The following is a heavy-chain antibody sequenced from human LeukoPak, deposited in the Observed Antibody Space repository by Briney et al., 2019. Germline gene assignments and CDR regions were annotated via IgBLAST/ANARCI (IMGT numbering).Heavy chain of an antibody. CDR1: GYTFTGYY. Sequence: ASVKVSCKASGYTFTGYYMHWVRQAPGQGLEWVGWINPNSGGTNYAQKFQGRVTMTRDTSISTAYMELSRLRSDDTAVYYCASSGISYYYGSGSYFNPWGQGTLVTVSS. D-gene: IGHD3-10*01. J-gene: IGHJ5*02. V-gene: IGHV1-2*02. CDR2: INPNSGGT. CDR3: ASSGISYYYGSGSYFNP.